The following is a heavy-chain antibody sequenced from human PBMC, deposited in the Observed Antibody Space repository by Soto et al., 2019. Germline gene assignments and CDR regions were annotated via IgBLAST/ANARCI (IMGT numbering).Heavy chain of an antibody. CDR2: IYYSGST. V-gene: IGHV4-31*03. J-gene: IGHJ4*02. CDR1: NGSITSSAYY. Sequence: QVQLQESGPGLVRPTQTLSLTCTVSNGSITSSAYYWSWIRQHPGKGLEWIGYIYYSGSTFYNPSLKSRVTISIDTSKNQFSLNLTSVIAADTAVYYCAREGSDWGQGTLVTVSS. CDR3: AREGSD.